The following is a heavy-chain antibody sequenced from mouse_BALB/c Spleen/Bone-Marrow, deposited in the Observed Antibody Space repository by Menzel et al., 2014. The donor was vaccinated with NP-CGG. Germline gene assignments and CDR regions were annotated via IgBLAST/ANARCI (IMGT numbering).Heavy chain of an antibody. CDR3: AREGYDYDWFAY. D-gene: IGHD2-4*01. J-gene: IGHJ3*01. CDR2: IYPGDGDT. Sequence: QVQLKQSGAELVRPGSSVKISCKATGYAFSSYWMNWVKQRPGQGLEWIGQIYPGDGDTNYYGKFKGKATLTADKSSSTAYMQLSSLTSEDSAVYFCAREGYDYDWFAYWGQGTLVTVSA. CDR1: GYAFSSYW. V-gene: IGHV1-80*01.